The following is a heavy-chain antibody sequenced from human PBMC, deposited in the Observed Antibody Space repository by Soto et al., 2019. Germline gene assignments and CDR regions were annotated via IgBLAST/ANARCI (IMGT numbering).Heavy chain of an antibody. Sequence: TSETLSLTCTVSGSPISSYYWSWFRQPPGQGLEWVGYIYYTGTTTYNPSLKSRVTISVDASKSQFSLNLRSVTAADTAVYYCARHFSVDYFDYWGQGALVTVPQ. CDR1: GSPISSYY. J-gene: IGHJ4*02. CDR3: ARHFSVDYFDY. V-gene: IGHV4-59*08. CDR2: IYYTGTT.